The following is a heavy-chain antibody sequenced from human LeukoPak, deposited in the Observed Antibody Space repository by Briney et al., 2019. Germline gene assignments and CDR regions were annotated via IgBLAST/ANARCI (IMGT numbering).Heavy chain of an antibody. D-gene: IGHD5-24*01. V-gene: IGHV4-59*01. CDR3: ARDRGRDGYIGWFDP. J-gene: IGHJ5*02. Sequence: SETLSLTCTVSGRSISSYYWSWIRQPPGKGLEWIGYIYYSGSTNYNPSLKSRVTISVDTSKNQFSLKLSSVTAADTAVYYCARDRGRDGYIGWFDPWGQGTLVTVSS. CDR2: IYYSGST. CDR1: GRSISSYY.